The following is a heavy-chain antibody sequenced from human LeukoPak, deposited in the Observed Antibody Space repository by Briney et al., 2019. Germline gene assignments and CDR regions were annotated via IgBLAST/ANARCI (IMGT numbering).Heavy chain of an antibody. CDR2: VSGTGGRT. CDR1: GFTFSTYA. V-gene: IGHV3-23*01. Sequence: GGSLRLSCAASGFTFSTYAMSWVRQAPGKGLEWVSVVSGTGGRTYYADSVKGRFTISRDNSKNTLYLQMNSPRAEDTALYYCVKASSSSPQYNWFDAWGQGTLVTVSS. D-gene: IGHD6-6*01. J-gene: IGHJ5*02. CDR3: VKASSSSPQYNWFDA.